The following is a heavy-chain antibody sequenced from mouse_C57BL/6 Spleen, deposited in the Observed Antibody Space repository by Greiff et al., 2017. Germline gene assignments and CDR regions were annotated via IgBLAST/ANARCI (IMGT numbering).Heavy chain of an antibody. CDR3: ARGLLREYFDV. J-gene: IGHJ1*03. D-gene: IGHD1-1*01. Sequence: QVQLQQPGAELVRPGSSVKLSCKASGYTFTSYWMHWVKPRPIQGLEWIGNIDPSDSETHYNQKFKDKATLTVDKSSSTAYMQLSSLTSEDSAVYYCARGLLREYFDVWGTGTTVTVSS. V-gene: IGHV1-52*01. CDR2: IDPSDSET. CDR1: GYTFTSYW.